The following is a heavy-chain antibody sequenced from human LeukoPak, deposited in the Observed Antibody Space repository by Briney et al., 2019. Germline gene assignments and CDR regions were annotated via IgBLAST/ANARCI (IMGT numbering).Heavy chain of an antibody. CDR2: ISSNSAYI. CDR3: ARAHCSGRGCYQRYDGFDI. V-gene: IGHV3-21*01. CDR1: GFTFSDYS. D-gene: IGHD2-15*01. Sequence: PGGSLRLSCAASGFTFSDYSMNWVRQAPGKGLEWVSSISSNSAYIYYVDSLRGRFTVSRDNAKSSLFLQMNSLRVEDTAVYYCARAHCSGRGCYQRYDGFDIWGQGTVVTVSS. J-gene: IGHJ3*02.